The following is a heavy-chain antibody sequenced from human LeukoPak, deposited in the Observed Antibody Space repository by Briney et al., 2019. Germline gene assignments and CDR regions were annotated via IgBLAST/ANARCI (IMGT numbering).Heavy chain of an antibody. CDR1: GFTVSNSY. CDR3: AKEIDDYVWGSYRGNWFDP. Sequence: GSLRLSCAASGFTVSNSYMSWVRQAPGKGLDWVSSISGSGGSTYYADSVKGRFTISRDNSKNMLYLQMNGLRAEDTAVYYCAKEIDDYVWGSYRGNWFDPWGQGTLVTVSS. D-gene: IGHD3-16*02. CDR2: ISGSGGST. V-gene: IGHV3-23*01. J-gene: IGHJ5*02.